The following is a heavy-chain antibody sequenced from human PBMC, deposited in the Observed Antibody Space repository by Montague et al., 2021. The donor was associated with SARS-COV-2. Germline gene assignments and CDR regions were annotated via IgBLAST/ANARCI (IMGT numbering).Heavy chain of an antibody. D-gene: IGHD6-19*01. J-gene: IGHJ3*02. CDR2: IYYSGST. CDR3: ARQENSSGRFKPYAFDI. CDR1: GGSISSSSYY. Sequence: SETLSLTCTVSGGSISSSSYYWGWIRQPPGKGLEWIGSIYYSGSTYYNPSLKSRVTISVDTSKNQFSLKLSSVTAADTAVYYCARQENSSGRFKPYAFDIWGQGTMVTVSS. V-gene: IGHV4-39*01.